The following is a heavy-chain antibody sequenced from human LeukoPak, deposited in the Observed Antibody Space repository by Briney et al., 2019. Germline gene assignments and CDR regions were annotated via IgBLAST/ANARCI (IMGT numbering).Heavy chain of an antibody. J-gene: IGHJ6*02. CDR1: GFTFSSYA. Sequence: GGSLRLSCAASGFTFSSYAIYWVRQAPGKGLEWVAVISYDGSNKYYADSVKGRFTISRDNSKNTLYLQMNSLRAEDTAVYYCARGEGYYYYGMDVWGQGTTVTVSS. V-gene: IGHV3-30-3*01. CDR3: ARGEGYYYYGMDV. CDR2: ISYDGSNK.